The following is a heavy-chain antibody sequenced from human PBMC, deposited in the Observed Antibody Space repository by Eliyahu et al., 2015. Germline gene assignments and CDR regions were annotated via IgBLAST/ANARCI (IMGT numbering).Heavy chain of an antibody. CDR3: AKNFGSSYYNAFDV. CDR2: ISGGGDGT. V-gene: IGHV3-23*04. J-gene: IGHJ3*01. CDR1: GXPFGNYA. Sequence: VQVVESGGGWEQSGGSLRLSCVXSGXPFGNYAMTWFRQAPGKGLEWVAAISGGGDGTFYVDSVKGRFTISRDNSKNTVYLQMNSLRVEDTALYFCAKNFGSSYYNAFDVWGRGTKVTVST. D-gene: IGHD3-10*01.